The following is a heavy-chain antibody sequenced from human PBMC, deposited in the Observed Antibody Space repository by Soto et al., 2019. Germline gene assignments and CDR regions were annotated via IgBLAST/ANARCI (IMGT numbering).Heavy chain of an antibody. Sequence: QITLKESGPTLVKPTQTLTLTCTFSGFSLSTSGVGVGWIRQPPGKALEWLALIYWDDDKRYSPSLKSKLTITKDTPKNQVVLTMTHMDPVGTATYYCAHKGSSSFIDYWGQGTLVTVSS. CDR3: AHKGSSSFIDY. V-gene: IGHV2-5*02. CDR2: IYWDDDK. D-gene: IGHD6-13*01. CDR1: GFSLSTSGVG. J-gene: IGHJ4*02.